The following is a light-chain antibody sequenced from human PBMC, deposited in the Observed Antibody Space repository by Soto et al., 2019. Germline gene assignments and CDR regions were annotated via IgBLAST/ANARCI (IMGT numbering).Light chain of an antibody. CDR3: HRYNNWPPT. V-gene: IGKV3-15*01. CDR1: VSFTPN. Sequence: EIVMTQSPATLSVSPGERVALSCRASVSFTPNLAWCQQKPGQAPRRLIYGSSARSTGVSARFSGSGSGTEFTLTISSLQSDDVAVCYCHRYNNWPPTFGGGTKVETK. J-gene: IGKJ4*01. CDR2: GSS.